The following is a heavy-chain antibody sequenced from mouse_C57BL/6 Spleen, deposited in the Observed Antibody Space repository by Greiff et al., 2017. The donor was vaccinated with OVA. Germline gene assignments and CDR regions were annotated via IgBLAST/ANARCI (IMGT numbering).Heavy chain of an antibody. CDR2: IYPGSGST. CDR1: GYTFTSYW. CDR3: AREGSSGDVVAY. V-gene: IGHV1-55*01. J-gene: IGHJ3*01. Sequence: VKLQQPGAELVKPGASVKMSCKASGYTFTSYWITWVKQRPGQGLEWIGDIYPGSGSTNYNEKFKSKATLTVDTSSSTAYMQLSSLTSEDSAVYYCAREGSSGDVVAYWGQGTLVTVSA. D-gene: IGHD3-2*02.